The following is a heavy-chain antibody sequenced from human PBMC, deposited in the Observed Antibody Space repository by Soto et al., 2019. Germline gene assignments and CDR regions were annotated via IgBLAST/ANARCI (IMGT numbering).Heavy chain of an antibody. CDR1: GYTFTSYG. CDR3: ARNLYYDFWSGYLGSHNWFDP. D-gene: IGHD3-3*01. CDR2: ISAYNGNT. Sequence: GASVKVSCKASGYTFTSYGISWVRQAPGQGLEWMGWISAYNGNTNYAQKLQGRVTMTTDTSTSTAYMELRSLRSDDTAVYYCARNLYYDFWSGYLGSHNWFDPWGQGTLVTVSS. J-gene: IGHJ5*02. V-gene: IGHV1-18*01.